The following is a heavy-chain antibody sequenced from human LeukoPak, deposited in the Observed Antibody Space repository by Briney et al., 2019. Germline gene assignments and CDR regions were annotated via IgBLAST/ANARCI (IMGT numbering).Heavy chain of an antibody. CDR2: ISSSGSTI. D-gene: IGHD3-10*01. CDR3: ARDEGELLLNYYFDY. V-gene: IGHV3-11*04. J-gene: IGHJ4*02. CDR1: GFTFSDYY. Sequence: GGSLRLSCAASGFTFSDYYMSWIRQAPGKGLEWVSYISSSGSTIYYADSVKGRFTISRDNSKNTLYLQMNSLRAEDTAVYYCARDEGELLLNYYFDYWGQGTLVTVSS.